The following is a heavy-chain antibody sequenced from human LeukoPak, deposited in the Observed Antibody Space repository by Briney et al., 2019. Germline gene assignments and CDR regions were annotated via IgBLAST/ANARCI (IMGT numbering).Heavy chain of an antibody. CDR2: ISAYNGNT. CDR3: ARVRTRTMVRGVIIDYYYYMDV. J-gene: IGHJ6*03. CDR1: GYTFTSYG. V-gene: IGHV1-18*01. D-gene: IGHD3-10*01. Sequence: ASVKVSCKASGYTFTSYGISWVRQAPGQGLEWMGWISAYNGNTNYAQKLQGRVTMTTDTSTSTAYMELRSLRSDDTAVYYCARVRTRTMVRGVIIDYYYYMDVWGKGTTVTVSS.